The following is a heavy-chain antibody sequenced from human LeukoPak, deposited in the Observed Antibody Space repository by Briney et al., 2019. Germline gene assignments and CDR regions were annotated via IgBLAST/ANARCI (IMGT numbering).Heavy chain of an antibody. Sequence: GGSLRLSCAASGFTFSSYAMHWVRQAPGQRLEWMGWINAGNGNTKYSQEFQGRVTITRDTSASTAYMELSSLRSEDMAVYYCARELDDYGDPMALDYWGQGTLVTVSS. CDR2: INAGNGNT. J-gene: IGHJ4*02. CDR3: ARELDDYGDPMALDY. D-gene: IGHD4-17*01. V-gene: IGHV1-3*03. CDR1: GFTFSSYA.